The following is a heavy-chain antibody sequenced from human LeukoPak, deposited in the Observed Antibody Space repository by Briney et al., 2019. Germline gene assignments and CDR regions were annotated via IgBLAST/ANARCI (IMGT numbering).Heavy chain of an antibody. J-gene: IGHJ4*02. V-gene: IGHV4-34*01. Sequence: SETLSLTCAVYGGSFSGYYWSLIRQPPGKGLEWIGEINHSGSTNYNPSLKSRVTISVDTSKNQFSLKLSSVTAADTAVYYCARGGQWLVYFDYWGQGTLVTVSS. CDR1: GGSFSGYY. CDR2: INHSGST. D-gene: IGHD6-19*01. CDR3: ARGGQWLVYFDY.